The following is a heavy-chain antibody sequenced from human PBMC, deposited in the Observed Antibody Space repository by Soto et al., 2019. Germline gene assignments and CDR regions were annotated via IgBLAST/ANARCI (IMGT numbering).Heavy chain of an antibody. V-gene: IGHV6-1*01. Sequence: SQTLSLPCALSGDSVSSNTAALNWIRSSPSRGLEWLGRTYYRSNWRHDYAVSVKSRITVNPDTSKTHFSLQMNSVTPDDTAVYYCARGVAGSGFDLWGQGTLVTVSS. J-gene: IGHJ4*02. CDR1: GDSVSSNTAA. CDR2: TYYRSNWRH. CDR3: ARGVAGSGFDL. D-gene: IGHD6-19*01.